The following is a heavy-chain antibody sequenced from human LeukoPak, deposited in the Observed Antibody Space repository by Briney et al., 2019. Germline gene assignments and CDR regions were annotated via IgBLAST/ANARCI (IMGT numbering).Heavy chain of an antibody. Sequence: SQTLSLTCAVYGGSFSGYYWSWVRQHPGKGLEWLGEINRSGSTNYNTSLKSRATISVDTSNNQFSLKLSSVTAADTAVYYCARGPLDIVLMVYGNWFDPWGQGTLVTVSS. D-gene: IGHD2-8*01. V-gene: IGHV4-34*01. CDR1: GGSFSGYY. J-gene: IGHJ5*02. CDR2: INRSGST. CDR3: ARGPLDIVLMVYGNWFDP.